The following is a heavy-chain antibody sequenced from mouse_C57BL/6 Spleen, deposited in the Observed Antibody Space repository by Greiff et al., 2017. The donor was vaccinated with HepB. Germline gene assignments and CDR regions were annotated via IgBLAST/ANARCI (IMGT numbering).Heavy chain of an antibody. Sequence: EVQLQQSGAELVRPGASVKLSCTASGFNIKDDYMHWVKQRPEQGLEWIGWIDPENGDTEYASKFQGKATITADTSSNTAYLQLSSRTSEDTAVYYCTTGRRLQGYAMDYWGQGTTVTVSS. D-gene: IGHD3-2*02. J-gene: IGHJ4*01. CDR1: GFNIKDDY. CDR2: IDPENGDT. CDR3: TTGRRLQGYAMDY. V-gene: IGHV14-4*01.